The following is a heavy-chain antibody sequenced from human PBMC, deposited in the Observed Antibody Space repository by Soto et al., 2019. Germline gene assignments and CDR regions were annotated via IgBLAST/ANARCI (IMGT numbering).Heavy chain of an antibody. CDR1: RGTFSSYT. D-gene: IGHD3-10*01. CDR3: ARSGFSSGHNWFDP. CDR2: IIPILGIA. Sequence: QVQLVQSGAEEKKPGSSVKVSCKASRGTFSSYTISWVRQAPGQGLEWMGRIIPILGIANYAQKFQGRVTITADKSTSTAYMELSSRRSEDTAVYYCARSGFSSGHNWFDPWGQGTLVTVSS. V-gene: IGHV1-69*02. J-gene: IGHJ5*02.